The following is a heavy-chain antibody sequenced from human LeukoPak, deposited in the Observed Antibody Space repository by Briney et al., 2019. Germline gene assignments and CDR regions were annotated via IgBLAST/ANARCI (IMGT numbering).Heavy chain of an antibody. Sequence: PSETLSLTCTVSGGSISSYYWNWIRQSPGKGLECIGSAHYSGSTNYSPSLKSRVTMSLDMSKNQFSLNLSSVTAADTAVYYCARGTYDILTGVTSIPFYYYYMDVWGKGTTVVVSS. V-gene: IGHV4-59*01. D-gene: IGHD3-9*01. CDR2: AHYSGST. J-gene: IGHJ6*03. CDR3: ARGTYDILTGVTSIPFYYYYMDV. CDR1: GGSISSYY.